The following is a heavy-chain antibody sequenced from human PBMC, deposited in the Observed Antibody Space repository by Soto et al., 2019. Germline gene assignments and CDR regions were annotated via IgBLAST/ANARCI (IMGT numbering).Heavy chain of an antibody. CDR3: ARIYFYGSASYYPPHSFDY. CDR2: IYPGDSNT. D-gene: IGHD3-10*01. CDR1: GYSFTSYW. Sequence: GESLKISCKASGYSFTSYWIGWVRQMPGKGLEWMAVIYPGDSNTRYSPALQGQVTISADRSVTTAYQKWSSLKASDTAMYYCARIYFYGSASYYPPHSFDYWGQGTQVTVSS. J-gene: IGHJ4*02. V-gene: IGHV5-51*01.